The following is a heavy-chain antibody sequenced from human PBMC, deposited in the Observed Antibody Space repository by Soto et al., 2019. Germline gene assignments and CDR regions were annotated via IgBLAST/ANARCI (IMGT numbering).Heavy chain of an antibody. D-gene: IGHD6-13*01. J-gene: IGHJ6*02. CDR2: INPNSGGT. Sequence: ASVKVSCKASRYTFTAYYIHWVRQAPGQGLEWMGWINPNSGGTKYAQKFQGLVTMTRDTSISTAYMEVSRLRSDDTAVYYCARGMSGASWFYYYAMDVWGQGTTVTVSS. CDR3: ARGMSGASWFYYYAMDV. CDR1: RYTFTAYY. V-gene: IGHV1-2*04.